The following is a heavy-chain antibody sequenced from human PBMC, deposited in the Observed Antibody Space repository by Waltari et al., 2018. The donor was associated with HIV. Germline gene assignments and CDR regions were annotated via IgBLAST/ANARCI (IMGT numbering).Heavy chain of an antibody. J-gene: IGHJ4*02. V-gene: IGHV4-34*02. Sequence: QLQQWGAGLLRPSETLALTFAVYSGPFSGNSWTWVRQPPWKGLEWLGEITSGGVINDKPSLKNRVTLSVDAAKNQFSLKLTSVTATDTALYYCAKLNITATGTKFESWGQGTLVTVSS. CDR2: ITSGGVI. D-gene: IGHD6-13*01. CDR1: SGPFSGNS. CDR3: AKLNITATGTKFES.